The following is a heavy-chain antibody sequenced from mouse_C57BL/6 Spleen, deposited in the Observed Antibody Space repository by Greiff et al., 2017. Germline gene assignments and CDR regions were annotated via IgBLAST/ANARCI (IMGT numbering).Heavy chain of an antibody. CDR3: ARYICGSSWGFAY. J-gene: IGHJ3*01. V-gene: IGHV1-18*01. CDR1: GYTFTDYN. CDR2: INPNNGGT. Sequence: VQLKQSGPELVKPGASVKIPCKASGYTFTDYNMDWVKQSHGKSLEWIGDINPNNGGTIYNQKFKGKATLTVDKSSSTAYMELRSLTSEDTAVYYCARYICGSSWGFAYWGQGTLVTVSA. D-gene: IGHD1-1*01.